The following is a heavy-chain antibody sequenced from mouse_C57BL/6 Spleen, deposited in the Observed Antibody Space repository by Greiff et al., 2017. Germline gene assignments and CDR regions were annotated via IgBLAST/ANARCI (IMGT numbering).Heavy chain of an antibody. CDR1: GYTFTSYW. CDR3: ARSKGLRGGYFDV. V-gene: IGHV1-55*01. CDR2: IYPGSGST. Sequence: VQLQQSGAELVKPGASVKMSCKASGYTFTSYWITWVKQRPGQGLEWIGDIYPGSGSTNYNEKFKSKATLTVDTSSSTAYMQLSSLTSEDSAVYYCARSKGLRGGYFDVWGTGTTVTVSS. J-gene: IGHJ1*03. D-gene: IGHD2-4*01.